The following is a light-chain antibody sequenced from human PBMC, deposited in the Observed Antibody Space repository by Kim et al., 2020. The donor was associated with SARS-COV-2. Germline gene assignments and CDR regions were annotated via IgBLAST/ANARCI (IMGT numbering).Light chain of an antibody. V-gene: IGKV1-5*01. Sequence: DIQMTQSPSTLSAFVGDRVTITCRASQTINNWLAWYQQKPGKAPKVLVFDASSLESGVPSTFSGSGSGTEFTLTISSLQPDDFATYYCQQDYIPPFTFGQGTKLEI. CDR1: QTINNW. J-gene: IGKJ2*01. CDR3: QQDYIPPFT. CDR2: DAS.